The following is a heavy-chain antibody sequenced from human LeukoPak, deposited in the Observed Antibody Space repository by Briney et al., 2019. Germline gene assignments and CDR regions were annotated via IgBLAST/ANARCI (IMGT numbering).Heavy chain of an antibody. CDR2: INPNSGGT. CDR3: ARGGGAAAGKEAFDY. V-gene: IGHV1-2*02. D-gene: IGHD6-13*01. CDR1: GYTFTGYY. Sequence: ASVKVSCKASGYTFTGYYMHWVRQAPGQGLEWMGWINPNSGGTNYAKKLQGRVTMTRDTSIRTAYMELSRLRSDDTAVYYCARGGGAAAGKEAFDYWGQGTLVTVSS. J-gene: IGHJ4*02.